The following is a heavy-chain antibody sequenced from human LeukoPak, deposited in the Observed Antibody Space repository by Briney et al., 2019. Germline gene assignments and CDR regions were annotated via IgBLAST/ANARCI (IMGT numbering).Heavy chain of an antibody. CDR1: GFTVRTNY. J-gene: IGHJ4*02. CDR3: ARRAPGTTDTFDY. D-gene: IGHD1-1*01. V-gene: IGHV3-53*01. CDR2: IYAGGGT. Sequence: GGSLRLSCAASGFTVRTNYMTGVRQAPGKGLEWLSIIYAGGGTSYADSVKGRFTISRDNSENTLYLQVNSLRPEDTAVYYCARRAPGTTDTFDYWGQGTLVTVSA.